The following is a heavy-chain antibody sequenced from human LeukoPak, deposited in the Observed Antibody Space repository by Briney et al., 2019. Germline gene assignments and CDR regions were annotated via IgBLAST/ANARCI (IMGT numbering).Heavy chain of an antibody. V-gene: IGHV1-24*01. CDR3: ATRSGDFWSGYEN. CDR1: GNSLTDLN. J-gene: IGHJ4*02. CDR2: FDPEQAKT. D-gene: IGHD3-3*01. Sequence: ASVKLSCKVSGNSLTDLNIQWVRQAPGKGLECMGGFDPEQAKTVYAENFQGRVIMTEDPSTDTAYMEPSSLRSEDTAIYYCATRSGDFWSGYENWGQGTLVIVSS.